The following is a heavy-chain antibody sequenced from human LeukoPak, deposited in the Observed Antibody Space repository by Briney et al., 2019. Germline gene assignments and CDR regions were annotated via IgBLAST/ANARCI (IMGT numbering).Heavy chain of an antibody. D-gene: IGHD3-10*01. Sequence: GGSLRLSCAASGFTFSSYAMSWVRQAPGKGLEWVSAISGSGGSTYYADSVKGRFTISRDNAKNSLYLQMNSLRAEDTAVYYCATDREFVDAFDIWGQGTMVTVSS. J-gene: IGHJ3*02. V-gene: IGHV3-23*01. CDR1: GFTFSSYA. CDR3: ATDREFVDAFDI. CDR2: ISGSGGST.